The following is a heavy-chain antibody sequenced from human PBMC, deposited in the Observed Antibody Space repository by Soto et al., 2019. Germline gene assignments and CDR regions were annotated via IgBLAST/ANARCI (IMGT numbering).Heavy chain of an antibody. V-gene: IGHV4-4*02. Sequence: QVQLQESGPGLVKPSGTLSLTCAVSGGSISSSNSWSWVRQPPGKGLEWIGEIYHSGSTNYNPSLKSRVNISVDKSKNQFSLKLSSVTAADTAVYYCARSRGYDFWSGYPAFDYWGQGTLVTVSS. CDR2: IYHSGST. CDR1: GGSISSSNS. CDR3: ARSRGYDFWSGYPAFDY. J-gene: IGHJ4*02. D-gene: IGHD3-3*01.